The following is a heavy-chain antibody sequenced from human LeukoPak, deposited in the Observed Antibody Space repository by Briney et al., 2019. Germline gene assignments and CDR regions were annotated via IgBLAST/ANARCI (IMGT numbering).Heavy chain of an antibody. D-gene: IGHD4-17*01. J-gene: IGHJ4*02. CDR1: GGSISSGDYY. CDR2: IYYSGST. CDR3: ARHDYVDYGPFDC. Sequence: PSETLSLTCTVSGGSISSGDYYWGWIRQPPGKGLEWIGTIYYSGSTYYNTSLKSRVTISVDMSNNQFSLKLNSVTAADTAVYFCARHDYVDYGPFDCWGQGTLVTVSS. V-gene: IGHV4-39*01.